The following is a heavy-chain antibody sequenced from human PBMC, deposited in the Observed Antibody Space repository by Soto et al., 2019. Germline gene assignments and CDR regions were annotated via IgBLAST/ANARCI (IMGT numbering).Heavy chain of an antibody. J-gene: IGHJ4*02. D-gene: IGHD3-10*01. CDR2: IIPILGIA. V-gene: IGHV1-69*08. CDR3: ARDPPFISYGSGSYSDYFDY. CDR1: GGTFSSYT. Sequence: QVQLVQSGAEVKKPGSSVKVSCKASGGTFSSYTISWVRQAPGQGLEWMGRIIPILGIANYAQKFPGSVTITADKSXXTXYRXLSSLRSEDTAVYYCARDPPFISYGSGSYSDYFDYWGQGTLVTVSS.